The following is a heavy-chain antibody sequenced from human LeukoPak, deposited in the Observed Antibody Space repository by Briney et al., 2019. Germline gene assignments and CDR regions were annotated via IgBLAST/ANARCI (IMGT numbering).Heavy chain of an antibody. CDR1: GFTFSSYS. J-gene: IGHJ4*02. V-gene: IGHV3-21*01. D-gene: IGHD4-17*01. CDR2: ISSSSTYI. Sequence: GGSLRLSCAASGFTFSSYSMNWVRQAPGKGLEWISSISSSSTYIYYADSVKGRFTISRDNAKNSLYLQMNSLRVEDTAVYYCARDLYGDEDYWGQGTLVTVSS. CDR3: ARDLYGDEDY.